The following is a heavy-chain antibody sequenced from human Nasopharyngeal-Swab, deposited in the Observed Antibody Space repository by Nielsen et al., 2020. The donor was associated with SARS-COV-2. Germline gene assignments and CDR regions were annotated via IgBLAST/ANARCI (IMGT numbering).Heavy chain of an antibody. CDR3: ARLNSLGVVFDY. CDR1: GFSLRTRGMC. J-gene: IGHJ4*02. CDR2: IDWDDDK. D-gene: IGHD3-16*01. Sequence: SGPTLVNPTQTLTLTCPFSGFSLRTRGMCLSWIRQPPGKALEWLARIDWDDDKYYSTSLTTRLTISKDTSKIQVVLTMTNMDPVDTATYYCARLNSLGVVFDYWGQGTLVTVSS. V-gene: IGHV2-70*11.